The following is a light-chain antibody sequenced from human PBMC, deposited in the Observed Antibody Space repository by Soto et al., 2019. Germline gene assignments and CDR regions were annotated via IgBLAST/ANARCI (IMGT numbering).Light chain of an antibody. CDR3: QQYNNWPRT. Sequence: MVMTQSPATLSVSPGERATLSCRASQSVSNSLAWYQQKPGQAPRLLIYGASTRATGIPARFSGSGSGTEFTRTISSLQSEDFAVYYCQQYNNWPRTFGQGTTVEIK. CDR2: GAS. V-gene: IGKV3-15*01. J-gene: IGKJ1*01. CDR1: QSVSNS.